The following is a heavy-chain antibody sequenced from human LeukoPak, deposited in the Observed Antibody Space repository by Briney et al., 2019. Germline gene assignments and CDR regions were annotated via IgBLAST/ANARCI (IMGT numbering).Heavy chain of an antibody. D-gene: IGHD6-19*01. CDR1: GGSFSGYY. CDR2: INHSGST. Sequence: SETLSLTCAVSGGSFSGYYWSWIRQPPGKGLEWIGEINHSGSTNYNPSLKSRVTISVDTSKNQFSLKLSSVTAADTAVYYCASRKGPVAPSRWGQGTLVTVSS. CDR3: ASRKGPVAPSR. J-gene: IGHJ4*02. V-gene: IGHV4-34*01.